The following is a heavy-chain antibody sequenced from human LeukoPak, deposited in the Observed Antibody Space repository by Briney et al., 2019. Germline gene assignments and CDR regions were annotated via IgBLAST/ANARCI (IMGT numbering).Heavy chain of an antibody. CDR1: GVTFSSYS. V-gene: IGHV3-48*01. Sequence: GGSLRLSCAASGVTFSSYSMNWVRQAPGKGLEWVSYISSSSSTIYYADSVKGRFTISRDNAKNSLYLQMNSLRAEDTAVYYCARDPRITIFGVVIPKHNWFDPWGQGSLVTVSS. J-gene: IGHJ5*02. CDR3: ARDPRITIFGVVIPKHNWFDP. D-gene: IGHD3-3*01. CDR2: ISSSSSTI.